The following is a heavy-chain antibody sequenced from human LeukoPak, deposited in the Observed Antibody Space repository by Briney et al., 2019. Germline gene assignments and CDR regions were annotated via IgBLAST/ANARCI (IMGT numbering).Heavy chain of an antibody. V-gene: IGHV3-53*01. D-gene: IGHD2-2*01. Sequence: GGSLRLSCAASGFTVSSNYMSWVRQAPGKGLEWVLVIYSGGSTYYADSVKGRFTISRDNSKNTLYLQMNSLRAEDTAVYYCARVCSSTSCYAGFDYWGQGTLVTVSS. CDR3: ARVCSSTSCYAGFDY. CDR2: IYSGGST. J-gene: IGHJ4*02. CDR1: GFTVSSNY.